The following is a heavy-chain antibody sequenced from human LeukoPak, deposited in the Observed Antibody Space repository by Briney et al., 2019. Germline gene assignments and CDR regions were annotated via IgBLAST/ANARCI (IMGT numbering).Heavy chain of an antibody. J-gene: IGHJ4*02. Sequence: PGGSLRLSCAASGFTFSSYSMNWVRQAPGKGLEWVSYISSSSSTIYYADSVKGRFTISRDNAKNSLYLQMNSLRAEDTAVYYCARDPYYYDSSGYSPWGQGTLVTVSS. CDR2: ISSSSSTI. CDR1: GFTFSSYS. V-gene: IGHV3-48*01. D-gene: IGHD3-22*01. CDR3: ARDPYYYDSSGYSP.